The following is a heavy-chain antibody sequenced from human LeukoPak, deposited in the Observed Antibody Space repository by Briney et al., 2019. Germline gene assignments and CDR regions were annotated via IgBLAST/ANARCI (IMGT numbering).Heavy chain of an antibody. V-gene: IGHV3-73*01. D-gene: IGHD2-2*01. CDR2: IRDKANSYAT. J-gene: IGHJ4*02. Sequence: GGPLKLSCAASGFTFSGSAIHWVRQASGKGLEWVGRIRDKANSYATAYIASVKGRFTISRDDSKNTAYLQMSSLKTEDTAVYYCTRWDCTTTGCYPFDYWGQGTLVTVSS. CDR1: GFTFSGSA. CDR3: TRWDCTTTGCYPFDY.